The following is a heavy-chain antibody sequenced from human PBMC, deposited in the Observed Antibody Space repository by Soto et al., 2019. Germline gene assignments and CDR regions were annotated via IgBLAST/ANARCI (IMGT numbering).Heavy chain of an antibody. D-gene: IGHD3-16*02. CDR1: GGSFSGYY. V-gene: IGHV4-34*01. CDR2: INHSGST. J-gene: IGHJ6*02. CDR3: ARTRWYYYYGMDV. Sequence: SETLSLTCAVYGGSFSGYYWSWIRQPPGKGLEWIGEINHSGSTNYSPSLKSRVTISVDTSKNQFSLKLSSVTAADTAVYYCARTRWYYYYGMDVWGQGTTVTVSS.